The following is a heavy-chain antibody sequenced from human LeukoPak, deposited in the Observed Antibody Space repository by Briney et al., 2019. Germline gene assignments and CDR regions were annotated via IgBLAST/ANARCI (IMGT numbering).Heavy chain of an antibody. J-gene: IGHJ4*02. V-gene: IGHV4-61*01. D-gene: IGHD3-10*01. Sequence: SETLSLTCTVSGFSVTTDSYCWGWIRQPPGKGLEWIGYDYCGGNTNYDPSLRRRVTISVDTSKNQFSLTLTSVTAADTAVYFCARDHFGSLDSWGQGILVTVSS. CDR3: ARDHFGSLDS. CDR1: GFSVTTDSYC. CDR2: DYCGGNT.